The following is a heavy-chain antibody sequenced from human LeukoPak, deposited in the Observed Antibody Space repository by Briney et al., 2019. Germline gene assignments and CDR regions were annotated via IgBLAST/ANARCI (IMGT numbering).Heavy chain of an antibody. D-gene: IGHD2-2*01. CDR1: GYTFTSYG. J-gene: IGHJ4*02. CDR2: ISAYNGNT. V-gene: IGHV1-18*01. CDR3: ARVQRGSTSAIDY. Sequence: ASVKVSCKASGYTFTSYGISWVRQAPGQGLEWMGWISAYNGNTNYAQKFQGRVTMTRDTSISTAYMELSRLRSDDTAVYYCARVQRGSTSAIDYWGQGTLVTVSS.